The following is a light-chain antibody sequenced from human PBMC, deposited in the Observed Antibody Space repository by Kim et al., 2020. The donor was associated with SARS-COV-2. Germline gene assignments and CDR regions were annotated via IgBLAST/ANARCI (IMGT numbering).Light chain of an antibody. CDR3: NSWDSSNNHLV. V-gene: IGLV3-19*01. J-gene: IGLJ2*01. CDR2: GKN. Sequence: SSELTQDPTMSVALGQTVRITCQGDSLRNYYASWYQQKPGQAPVLVIYGKNDRPSGIPDRFSGSRTGNTASLTITGAQAEDEADYYCNSWDSSNNHLVFG. CDR1: SLRNYY.